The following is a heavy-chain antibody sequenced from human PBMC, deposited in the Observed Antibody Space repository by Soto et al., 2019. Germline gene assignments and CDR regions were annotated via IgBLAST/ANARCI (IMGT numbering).Heavy chain of an antibody. J-gene: IGHJ5*02. CDR1: GFSLSDVRLG. CDR3: XRAXXXXXXXXYERRPDWFDP. D-gene: IGHD5-12*01. V-gene: IGHV2-26*01. CDR2: IFSNDER. Sequence: QVTLKESGPVLVKPTETLTLTCTVSGFSLSDVRLGVSWIRQPPGKALEWLAHIFSNDERSYTTSLKSRLTISEDTSKSQVVLTMTNVDPVDTATYYXXRAXXXXXXXXYERRPDWFDPWGQGTLVTVSS.